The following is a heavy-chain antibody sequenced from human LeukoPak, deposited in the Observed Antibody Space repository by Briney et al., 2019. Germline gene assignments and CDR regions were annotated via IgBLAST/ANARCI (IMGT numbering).Heavy chain of an antibody. CDR2: IYHSGST. D-gene: IGHD1-1*01. J-gene: IGHJ4*02. V-gene: IGHV4-4*02. CDR1: GGSISSSNW. CDR3: ARVNINNWHSCDY. Sequence: SETLSFTCAVSGGSISSSNWWSWVRQPPGKGLEWIGEIYHSGSTNYNPSLKSRVTISVDKSRNHFSLNLSSVTAVDTAVYYCARVNINNWHSCDYWGQGTLVTVSS.